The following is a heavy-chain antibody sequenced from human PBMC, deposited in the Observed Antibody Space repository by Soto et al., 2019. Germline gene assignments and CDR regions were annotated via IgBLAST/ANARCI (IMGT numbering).Heavy chain of an antibody. CDR2: ITPLFGIP. V-gene: IGHV1-69*17. J-gene: IGHJ5*02. CDR3: ARDAHSAGGWFDT. Sequence: QVQLVESGAEVKKPGSSVKVSCKASGGTYRSLSITWVRQAPGQGLEWMGGITPLFGIPNYPQKFQGRLTITADKSTGTAYLELCSLSSEDTAVYYCARDAHSAGGWFDTGGRGTLVTVSS. CDR1: GGTYRSLS. D-gene: IGHD2-15*01.